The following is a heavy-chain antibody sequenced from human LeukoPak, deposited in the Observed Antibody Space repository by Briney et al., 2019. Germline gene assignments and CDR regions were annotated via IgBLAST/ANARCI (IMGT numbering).Heavy chain of an antibody. CDR1: GFTFSSYE. Sequence: PGGSLRLSCAASGFTFSSYEMSWVRQAPGKGLEWISYISTSGRTIYYADSVKGRFTIPRDTAKNSLFLQMNSLRVEDTAFYYCAREGGSIFFDYWGQGSLVTVS. CDR3: AREGGSIFFDY. D-gene: IGHD1-26*01. CDR2: ISTSGRTI. J-gene: IGHJ4*02. V-gene: IGHV3-48*03.